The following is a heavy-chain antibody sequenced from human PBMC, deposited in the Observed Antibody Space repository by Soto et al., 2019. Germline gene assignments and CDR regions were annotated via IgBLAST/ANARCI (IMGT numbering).Heavy chain of an antibody. Sequence: EVQLVESGGGLVKPGGSLRLSCAASGFTFSSYSMNWVRQAPGKGLEWVSSISSSSSYIYYADSVKGRFTISRDNAKNSLYLQMNSLRAEDTAVYYCARDIWDIVVVVAARPHDYWGQGTLVTVSS. CDR1: GFTFSSYS. CDR3: ARDIWDIVVVVAARPHDY. V-gene: IGHV3-21*01. J-gene: IGHJ4*02. D-gene: IGHD2-15*01. CDR2: ISSSSSYI.